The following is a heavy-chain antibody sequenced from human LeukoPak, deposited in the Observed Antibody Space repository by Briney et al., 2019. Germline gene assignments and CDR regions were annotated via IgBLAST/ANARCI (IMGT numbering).Heavy chain of an antibody. V-gene: IGHV1-18*01. CDR2: ISAYNGNT. J-gene: IGHJ3*02. CDR3: ARVTYYYDSSPADGFDI. Sequence: ASVKVSCRASGYTFTSYGISWVRQAPGQGLEWMGWISAYNGNTNYAQKLQGRVAMTTDTSTSTAYMELRSLRSDDTAVYYCARVTYYYDSSPADGFDIWGQGKMVIVSS. CDR1: GYTFTSYG. D-gene: IGHD3-22*01.